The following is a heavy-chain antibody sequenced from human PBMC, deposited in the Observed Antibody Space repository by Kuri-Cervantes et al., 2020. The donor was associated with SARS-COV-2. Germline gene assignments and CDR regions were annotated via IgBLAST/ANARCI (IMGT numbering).Heavy chain of an antibody. Sequence: ASVKVSCKASRYTFTDYYMHWVRQAPGQGLEWMGWINPNSGGTNYAQKFQGWVTMTRDTSSTGYMELSRLRSDDTAVYYCARGMVRGLIQSYYYGMDVWGQGTTVTVSS. D-gene: IGHD3-10*01. CDR2: INPNSGGT. V-gene: IGHV1-2*04. CDR3: ARGMVRGLIQSYYYGMDV. CDR1: RYTFTDYY. J-gene: IGHJ6*02.